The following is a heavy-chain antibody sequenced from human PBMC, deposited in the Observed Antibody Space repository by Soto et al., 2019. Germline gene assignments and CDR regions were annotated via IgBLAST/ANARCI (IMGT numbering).Heavy chain of an antibody. CDR1: GDSIGDGSVY. D-gene: IGHD3-9*01. J-gene: IGHJ4*02. Sequence: SETLSLTYTVSGDSIGDGSVYWGWISQPQEKGLEWIGSVSYSGTVLYNASLESRVTISVDTSKNQFSLTLRSATAADTAVYYCARQGRRGTAVTGASGDFWGPGTVVTVSS. CDR3: ARQGRRGTAVTGASGDF. CDR2: VSYSGTV. V-gene: IGHV4-39*01.